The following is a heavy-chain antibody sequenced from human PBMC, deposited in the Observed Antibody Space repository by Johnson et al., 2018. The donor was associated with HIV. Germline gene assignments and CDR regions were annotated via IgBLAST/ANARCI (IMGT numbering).Heavy chain of an antibody. CDR3: AKGLAAFFAFDI. CDR2: ISSSGSTI. CDR1: GFTFSYYY. V-gene: IGHV3-11*04. Sequence: VQLVESGGGLVKPGGSLRLSCAASGFTFSYYYMSWIRQAPGKGLEWVSYISSSGSTIYYADPVKGLFTISRDNAKNLVYLQMNSLRAEDTAVYYCAKGLAAFFAFDIWGQGTMVTVSS. D-gene: IGHD3-3*01. J-gene: IGHJ3*02.